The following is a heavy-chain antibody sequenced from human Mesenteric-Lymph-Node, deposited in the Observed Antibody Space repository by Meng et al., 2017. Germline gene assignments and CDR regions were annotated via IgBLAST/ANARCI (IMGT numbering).Heavy chain of an antibody. CDR2: IYTSGST. CDR3: ARDLSSSWTDSSGWTLGY. D-gene: IGHD6-19*01. V-gene: IGHV4-4*07. Sequence: SETLSLTCTVSGGSISSYYWSWIRQPAGKGLEWIGRIYTSGSTNYKHSLKSRVTMSVDTSKNKFSLKLSSVTAADTAVYYCARDLSSSWTDSSGWTLGYWGQGTLVTVSS. CDR1: GGSISSYY. J-gene: IGHJ4*02.